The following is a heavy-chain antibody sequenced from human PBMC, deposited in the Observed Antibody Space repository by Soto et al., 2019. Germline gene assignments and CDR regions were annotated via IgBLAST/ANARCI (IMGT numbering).Heavy chain of an antibody. Sequence: SRTLSLTCAISWDSVSSNSAAWDWIRRSPSRGLEWLGRTYYRSKWYNDYAVSVKSRIAINPDTSKNQFSLQLNSVTPEDTAVYYCARSSGHLASWGQGTLVTVSS. CDR3: ARSSGHLAS. CDR1: WDSVSSNSAA. D-gene: IGHD1-26*01. CDR2: TYYRSKWYN. V-gene: IGHV6-1*01. J-gene: IGHJ4*02.